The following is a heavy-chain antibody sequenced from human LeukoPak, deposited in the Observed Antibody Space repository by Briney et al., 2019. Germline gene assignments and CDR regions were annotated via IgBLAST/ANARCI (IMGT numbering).Heavy chain of an antibody. V-gene: IGHV3-30*18. CDR2: VSDDGSHK. J-gene: IGHJ6*02. D-gene: IGHD6-13*01. Sequence: PGRSLRLSCAASGFTFSNYGMHWVRQAPGKGLDWVAVVSDDGSHKQYADSVKGRFTVSRDNSEKTLYLQMNGLRAEDTAVYYCAKYSSSSNYYYGMDVWGQGTTVTVCS. CDR3: AKYSSSSNYYYGMDV. CDR1: GFTFSNYG.